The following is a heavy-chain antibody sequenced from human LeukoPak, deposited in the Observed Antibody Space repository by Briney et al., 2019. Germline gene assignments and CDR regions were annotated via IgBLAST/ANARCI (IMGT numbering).Heavy chain of an antibody. D-gene: IGHD6-6*01. J-gene: IGHJ4*02. CDR2: TYYRSKWYS. V-gene: IGHV6-1*01. Sequence: SQTLSLTCVISGDTVSSNNAAWKWISQSPSRGLEWLVRTYYRSKWYSYYAVSVKSRIIINPDKSKNQFSLQLNSVTPQAGAVYSWARGPAALLHWGQGILVTVSS. CDR1: GDTVSSNNAA. CDR3: ARGPAALLH.